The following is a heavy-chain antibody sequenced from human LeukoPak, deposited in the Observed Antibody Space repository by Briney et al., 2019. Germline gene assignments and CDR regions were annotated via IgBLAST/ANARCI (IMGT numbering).Heavy chain of an antibody. V-gene: IGHV1-3*02. J-gene: IGHJ3*02. Sequence: GASVKVSCKASGYTFTGYYLQWVRQAPGQGLEWMGCYNAGNGDTRYSPDFQDRVTITRDTSASTDYMEMSSLRYEDMAVYYCARDGSREEFDIWGQGTMVTVSS. D-gene: IGHD6-13*01. CDR3: ARDGSREEFDI. CDR2: YNAGNGDT. CDR1: GYTFTGYY.